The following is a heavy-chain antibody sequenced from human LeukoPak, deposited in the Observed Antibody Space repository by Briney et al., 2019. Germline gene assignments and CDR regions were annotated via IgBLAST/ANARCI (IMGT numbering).Heavy chain of an antibody. D-gene: IGHD6-19*01. CDR1: GFTFSSYS. J-gene: IGHJ4*02. CDR3: ASLYSSKTNDY. CDR2: ISSSSSYI. Sequence: GGSLRLSCAASGFTFSSYSMNWVRQAPGKGLEWVSSISSSSSYIYYADSVKGRFTISRDNAKNSLYPQMNSLRAEDTAVYYCASLYSSKTNDYWGQGTLVTVSS. V-gene: IGHV3-21*01.